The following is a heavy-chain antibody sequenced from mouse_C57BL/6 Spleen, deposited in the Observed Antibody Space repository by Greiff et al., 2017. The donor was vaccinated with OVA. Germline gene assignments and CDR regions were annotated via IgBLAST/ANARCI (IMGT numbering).Heavy chain of an antibody. V-gene: IGHV1-9*01. D-gene: IGHD1-1*01. Sequence: QVQLKQSGAELMKPGASVKLSCKATGYTFTGYWIEWVKQRPGHGLEWIGEILPGSGSTNYNEKFKGKATFTADTSSNTAYMQLSSLTSEDSAVYFCARRALYLITTVVDWYFDVWGTGTTVTVSS. CDR1: GYTFTGYW. CDR3: ARRALYLITTVVDWYFDV. CDR2: ILPGSGST. J-gene: IGHJ1*03.